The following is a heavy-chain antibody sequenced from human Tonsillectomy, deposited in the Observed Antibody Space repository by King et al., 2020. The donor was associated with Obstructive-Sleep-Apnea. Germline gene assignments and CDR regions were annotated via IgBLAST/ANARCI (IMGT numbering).Heavy chain of an antibody. Sequence: VQLVESGGGLVQPGGSLRLSCAASGFTFSSDAMSWGRQAPGKGREWGSAIIGSGGSTYYADSVKGRFTISRDNSKNTLYLQMKSLRAEDTAVYYWAKTPYCGGDCYGYFQHWGQGTLVTVSS. CDR3: AKTPYCGGDCYGYFQH. CDR1: GFTFSSDA. D-gene: IGHD2-21*02. J-gene: IGHJ1*01. CDR2: IIGSGGST. V-gene: IGHV3-23*04.